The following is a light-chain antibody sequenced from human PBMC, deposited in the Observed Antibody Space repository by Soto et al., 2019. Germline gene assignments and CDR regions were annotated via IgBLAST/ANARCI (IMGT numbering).Light chain of an antibody. CDR3: QQSYRAPYT. CDR2: DAS. J-gene: IGKJ5*01. CDR1: QSISSW. Sequence: DIQMTQSPSTLSASVGDRVTITCRASQSISSWLAWYQQKPGKAPKLLIYDASSLESGVPSRFRGSGSGTDFTLTITSLQPEDFATYYCQQSYRAPYTFGQGTRLEIK. V-gene: IGKV1-5*01.